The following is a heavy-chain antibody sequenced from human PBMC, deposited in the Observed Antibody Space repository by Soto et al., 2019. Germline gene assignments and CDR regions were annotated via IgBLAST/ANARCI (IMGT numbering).Heavy chain of an antibody. D-gene: IGHD3-9*01. CDR3: AHRFDWYYFNY. V-gene: IGHV2-5*02. CDR2: IYWDDDK. J-gene: IGHJ4*02. Sequence: QITLKESGPTLLKPTQTLTLTCTFSGFSLSTSEVGVGWIRQPPGKALEWLALIYWDDDKRYSPSLRSRLTITKDTSKNQVVLTMTNMDPVDTATYYCAHRFDWYYFNYWGQGSLFTVSS. CDR1: GFSLSTSEVG.